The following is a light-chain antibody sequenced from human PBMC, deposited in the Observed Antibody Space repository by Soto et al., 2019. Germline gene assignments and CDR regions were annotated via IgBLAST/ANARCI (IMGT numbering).Light chain of an antibody. J-gene: IGLJ3*02. CDR1: NIVGKS. Sequence: SYELTQPPSVSAAPGQTARITCGVYNIVGKSVHWYQRKPGQAPVLVVYDDSDRPSGIPERFSGSNSGNTATLTISRVEAGDEADYYCQVWDTSSDHPVFGGGTKVTVL. CDR3: QVWDTSSDHPV. V-gene: IGLV3-21*02. CDR2: DDS.